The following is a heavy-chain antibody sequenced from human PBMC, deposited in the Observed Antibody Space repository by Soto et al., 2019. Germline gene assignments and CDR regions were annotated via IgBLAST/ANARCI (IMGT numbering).Heavy chain of an antibody. CDR2: IYSGGST. Sequence: GGSLRLSCAASGFTVSSNYMSWVRQAPGKGLEWVSVIYSGGSTYYADSMKGRFTIYRDNSKNTQYHQMNSLSAADTAVYYCARSVFPWGQGTLVTVSS. V-gene: IGHV3-66*01. CDR3: ARSVFP. CDR1: GFTVSSNY. J-gene: IGHJ5*02.